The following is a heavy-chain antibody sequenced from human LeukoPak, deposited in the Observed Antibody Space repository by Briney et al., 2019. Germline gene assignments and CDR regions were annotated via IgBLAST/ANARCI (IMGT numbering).Heavy chain of an antibody. CDR2: IYSGGST. Sequence: GGSLRLSCAASGFTVSSNYMSWVRQAPGKGLEWVSVIYSGGSTYYADSVKGRFTISRDNAKNSLYLQMNSLRAEDTAVYYCARDMSYYKSPDYWGQGTLVTVSS. V-gene: IGHV3-66*01. D-gene: IGHD3-10*01. J-gene: IGHJ4*02. CDR3: ARDMSYYKSPDY. CDR1: GFTVSSNY.